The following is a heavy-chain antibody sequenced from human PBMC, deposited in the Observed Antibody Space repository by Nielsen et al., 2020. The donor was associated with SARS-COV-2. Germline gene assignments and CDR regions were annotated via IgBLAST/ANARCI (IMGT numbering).Heavy chain of an antibody. Sequence: GESLKISCAASGFTVSSNYMSWVRQAPGKGLEWVSVIYSGGSTYYADSVKGRFTISRHNSKNTLYLQMNSLRAEDKAVYYCASPHSSSWYMDVWGQGTTVTASS. CDR2: IYSGGST. CDR1: GFTVSSNY. J-gene: IGHJ6*03. D-gene: IGHD6-13*01. CDR3: ASPHSSSWYMDV. V-gene: IGHV3-53*04.